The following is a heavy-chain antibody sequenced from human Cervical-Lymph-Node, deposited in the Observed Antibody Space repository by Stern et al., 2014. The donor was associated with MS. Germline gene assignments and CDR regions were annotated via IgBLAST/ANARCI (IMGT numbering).Heavy chain of an antibody. CDR2: INFNSGVT. V-gene: IGHV1-2*06. D-gene: IGHD2-21*01. CDR3: ARGRDLGS. CDR1: GNTFSDYF. Sequence: QVQLVQSGAEVKKPGASVKVSCKASGNTFSDYFIHWVRQAPGEGLEWMGRINFNSGVTHYAQRFQGRVTMTRDTSIITVYMELSGLRSDDTAVYYCARGRDLGSWGQGTLVTVSS. J-gene: IGHJ4*02.